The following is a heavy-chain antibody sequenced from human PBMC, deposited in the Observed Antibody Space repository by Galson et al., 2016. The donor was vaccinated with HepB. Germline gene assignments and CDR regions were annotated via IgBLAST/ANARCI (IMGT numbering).Heavy chain of an antibody. Sequence: SLRLSCAASGFIFNSYSMNWVRQAPGKGLEWVSSISIRGDYMYYADSVKGRFTISRDNARNSMCLQMNSLRVEDTAVYYCARSKDSRWYSSFDYWGQGTLATVSS. D-gene: IGHD6-13*01. CDR3: ARSKDSRWYSSFDY. J-gene: IGHJ4*02. CDR2: ISIRGDYM. CDR1: GFIFNSYS. V-gene: IGHV3-21*01.